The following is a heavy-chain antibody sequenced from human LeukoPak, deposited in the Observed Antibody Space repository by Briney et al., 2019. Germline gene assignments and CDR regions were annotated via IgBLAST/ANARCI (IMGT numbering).Heavy chain of an antibody. CDR3: ARLSGYYDSSGYWDY. J-gene: IGHJ4*02. V-gene: IGHV4-39*01. CDR1: GGSISSNSYY. D-gene: IGHD3-22*01. Sequence: SETLSLTCTVSGGSISSNSYYWGWLRQPPGKGLEWIASIYYSGSTYYNPSLKSRVTISVDTSKNQFSLKLSSVTAADTAVYYCARLSGYYDSSGYWDYWGQGTLVTVSS. CDR2: IYYSGST.